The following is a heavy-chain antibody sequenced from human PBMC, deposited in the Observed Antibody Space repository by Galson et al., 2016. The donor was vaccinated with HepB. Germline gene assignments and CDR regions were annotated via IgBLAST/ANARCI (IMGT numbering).Heavy chain of an antibody. CDR1: GFPFSDFA. CDR3: AKDLLRDTGYSNKWYDY. J-gene: IGHJ4*02. V-gene: IGHV3-23*01. Sequence: SLRLSCATSGFPFSDFAMSWVRQAPGKGLEWVSLISGSGGSTYYADSVKGRFTISRDNSKNTLYLQMNSLRGDDTAVYFCAKDLLRDTGYSNKWYDYWGQGTLVTVSS. CDR2: ISGSGGST. D-gene: IGHD6-13*01.